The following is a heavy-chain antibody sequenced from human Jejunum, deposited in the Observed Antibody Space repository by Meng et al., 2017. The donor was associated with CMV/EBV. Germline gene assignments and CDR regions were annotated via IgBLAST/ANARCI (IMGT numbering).Heavy chain of an antibody. CDR3: ARGPRCTSCYSGFYYFGMGV. CDR1: A. Sequence: AISWVRQATRQGLEWMGGIIPISGIAQYSQNLQGRVTITTDESTDTAYMELSSLRSEDTAVYYCARGPRCTSCYSGFYYFGMGVWGQGTTVTVSS. D-gene: IGHD2-2*01. J-gene: IGHJ6*02. V-gene: IGHV1-69*05. CDR2: IIPISGIA.